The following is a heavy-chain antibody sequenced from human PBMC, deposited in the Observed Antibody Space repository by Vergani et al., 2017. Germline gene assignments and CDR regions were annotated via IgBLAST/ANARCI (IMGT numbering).Heavy chain of an antibody. CDR3: GAARSPPIDY. CDR2: ISGSGGST. V-gene: IGHV3-23*01. J-gene: IGHJ4*02. Sequence: EVQLLESGGGLVQPGGSLRLSCAASGFTFSSYAMSWVRQAPGRGLEWVSAISGSGGSTYYAGSVKGRFTISRDNSKNTLYLQMNSLRAEDTAVYYCGAARSPPIDYWGQGTLVTVSS. CDR1: GFTFSSYA. D-gene: IGHD6-6*01.